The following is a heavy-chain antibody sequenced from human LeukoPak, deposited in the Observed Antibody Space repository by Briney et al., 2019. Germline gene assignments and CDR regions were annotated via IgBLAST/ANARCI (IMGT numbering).Heavy chain of an antibody. Sequence: WETLSLTCTVSGAATTSNYWAWIRQSPEKGLEWIGYIYNYGSTKYEPSLKSRVSISVDTSKNQFSLKLTSVTAADTAVYYCARHQPVTFDHGAFDIWGQGTMVTVSS. V-gene: IGHV4-59*08. CDR2: IYNYGST. J-gene: IGHJ3*02. CDR3: ARHQPVTFDHGAFDI. CDR1: GAATTSNY. D-gene: IGHD4-17*01.